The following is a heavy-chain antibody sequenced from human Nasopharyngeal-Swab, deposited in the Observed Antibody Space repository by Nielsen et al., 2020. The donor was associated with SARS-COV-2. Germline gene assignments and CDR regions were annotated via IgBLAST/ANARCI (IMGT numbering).Heavy chain of an antibody. CDR2: ISAYNGNT. V-gene: IGHV1-18*04. J-gene: IGHJ6*02. CDR3: ARRGPSRSYYYGMDV. CDR1: GYTFTSYG. D-gene: IGHD2/OR15-2a*01. Sequence: GESLKISCKASGYTFTSYGISWVRQAPGQGLEWMGWISAYNGNTNYAQKLQGRVTMTTDTSTSTAYMELRSLRSDDTAVYYCARRGPSRSYYYGMDVWGQGTTVTVSS.